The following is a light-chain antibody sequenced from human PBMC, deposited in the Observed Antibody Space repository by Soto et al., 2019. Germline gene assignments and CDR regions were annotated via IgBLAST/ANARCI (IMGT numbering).Light chain of an antibody. J-gene: IGKJ1*01. CDR1: QSVSIY. Sequence: EIVLTQSPATLSLSPGERATLSCRASQSVSIYLAWYQQKPGQAPRLLIYDASNRATGIPARFSCSGSGTDLTLTISSREPEDFAVYYCQQRINWLTFGQGTKVEIK. V-gene: IGKV3-11*01. CDR2: DAS. CDR3: QQRINWLT.